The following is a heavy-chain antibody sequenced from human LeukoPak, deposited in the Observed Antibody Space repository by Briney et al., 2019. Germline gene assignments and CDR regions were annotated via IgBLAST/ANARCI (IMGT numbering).Heavy chain of an antibody. V-gene: IGHV5-51*01. D-gene: IGHD2-8*01. CDR3: ARRVCTNDVCPFDP. CDR1: GYSFTTYW. CDR2: IYPGDSDT. J-gene: IGHJ5*02. Sequence: GESLKISCQATGYSFTTYWIGWVRQMPGKGLEWMGIIYPGDSDTRYSPSFQGQVTISADKSINTAYLQWTSLKASDTAMYYCARRVCTNDVCPFDPWGQGTLVTVSS.